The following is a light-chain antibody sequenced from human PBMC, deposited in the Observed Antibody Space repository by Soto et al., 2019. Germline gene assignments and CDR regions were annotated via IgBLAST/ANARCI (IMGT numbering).Light chain of an antibody. Sequence: EIVLTQSPGSLSLSPGERATLSCRASQSVSSTFFAWYPQRPGQAPRLLMYGASRRATGIPERFSGSGSGTDFTLTISRLEPEEFAGYYWQQFDSSVTFGQGTKVEIK. CDR1: QSVSSTF. J-gene: IGKJ1*01. CDR2: GAS. CDR3: QQFDSSVT. V-gene: IGKV3-20*01.